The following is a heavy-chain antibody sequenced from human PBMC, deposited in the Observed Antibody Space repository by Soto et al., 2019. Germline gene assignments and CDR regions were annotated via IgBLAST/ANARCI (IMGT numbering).Heavy chain of an antibody. J-gene: IGHJ4*02. D-gene: IGHD3-10*01. CDR1: GFTFSSYS. V-gene: IGHV3-48*01. CDR3: ARGEEQIWFGELFDY. Sequence: GGSLRLSCAASGFTFSSYSMNWVRQAPGKGLEWVSYISSSSSTIYYADSVKGRFTISRDNAKNSLYLQMNSLRAEDTAVYYCARGEEQIWFGELFDYWGQGTLVTVSS. CDR2: ISSSSSTI.